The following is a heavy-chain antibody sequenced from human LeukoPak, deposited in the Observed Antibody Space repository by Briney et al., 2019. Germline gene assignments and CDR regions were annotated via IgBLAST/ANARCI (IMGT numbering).Heavy chain of an antibody. CDR3: ARRWDAWYFDL. Sequence: PSETLSLTCTVSGGSISSNIDYWGWIRHPPGKGLEWIGSIYYSGSTYYNPSLKSRVTISVDTSKNHFSLKLSSVTAADTAVYYCARRWDAWYFDLWGRGTLVTVSS. D-gene: IGHD1-26*01. V-gene: IGHV4-39*01. CDR1: GGSISSNIDY. CDR2: IYYSGST. J-gene: IGHJ2*01.